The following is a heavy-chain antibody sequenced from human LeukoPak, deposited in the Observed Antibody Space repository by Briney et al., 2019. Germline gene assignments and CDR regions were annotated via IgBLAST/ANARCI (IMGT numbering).Heavy chain of an antibody. CDR1: GFTFSSYA. Sequence: GGSLRLSCAASGFTFSSYAMHWVRQAPGKGLEWVAVISYDGSNKYYADSVKGRFTISRDNSKNTLYLQMNSLRAEDTAVYYCAAVPDAFDIWGQGTMVTVSS. V-gene: IGHV3-30-3*01. CDR2: ISYDGSNK. CDR3: AAVPDAFDI. J-gene: IGHJ3*02. D-gene: IGHD2-2*01.